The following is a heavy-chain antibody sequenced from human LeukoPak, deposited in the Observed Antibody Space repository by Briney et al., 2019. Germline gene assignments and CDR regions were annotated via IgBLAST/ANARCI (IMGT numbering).Heavy chain of an antibody. D-gene: IGHD4-23*01. J-gene: IGHJ4*02. V-gene: IGHV4-59*01. CDR2: IYNSGST. CDR1: GGSISNYY. CDR3: ARGNKRAIDY. Sequence: SETLSLTCTVSGGSISNYYWNWIRQPPGKGLEWIGYIYNSGSTNYNLSLKSRVTMSVNTSKNQFSLNLSSVTAADTAVYYCARGNKRAIDYWGQGTLVTVSS.